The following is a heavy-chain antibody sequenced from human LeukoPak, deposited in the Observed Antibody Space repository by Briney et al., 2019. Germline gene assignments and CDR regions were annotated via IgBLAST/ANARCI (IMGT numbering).Heavy chain of an antibody. CDR3: ARKESGSGYYRAFDY. CDR2: INSDGSST. J-gene: IGHJ4*02. CDR1: GFTFSSYG. Sequence: PGGSLRLSCAASGFTFSSYGMHWVRQAPGKGLVWVSRINSDGSSTSYADSVKGRFTISRDNAKNTLYLQMNSLRAEDTAVYYCARKESGSGYYRAFDYWGQGTLVTVSS. V-gene: IGHV3-74*01. D-gene: IGHD3-3*01.